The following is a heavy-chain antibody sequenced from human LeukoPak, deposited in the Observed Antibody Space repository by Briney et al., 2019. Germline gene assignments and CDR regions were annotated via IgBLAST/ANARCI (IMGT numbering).Heavy chain of an antibody. CDR2: IIPILGIA. CDR3: ARSPSDIIAAAEFDP. D-gene: IGHD6-13*01. CDR1: GGSFSSYA. J-gene: IGHJ5*02. Sequence: SVKVSCKASGGSFSSYAISWVRQAPGQGLEWMGRIIPILGIANYAQKFQGRVTITADKSTSTAYMELSSLRSEDTAVYYCARSPSDIIAAAEFDPWGQGTLVTVSS. V-gene: IGHV1-69*04.